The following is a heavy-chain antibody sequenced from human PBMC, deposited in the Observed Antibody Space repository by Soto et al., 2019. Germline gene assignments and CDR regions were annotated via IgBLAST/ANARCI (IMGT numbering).Heavy chain of an antibody. CDR3: ARQRTTVVTQAYFDH. V-gene: IGHV4-39*01. J-gene: IGHJ4*02. Sequence: ESLSLTCLVSGESISSSSYYWGWIRQPPGKGLEWIGSIYYSGRTYYNPSFKSRVTISIDTSKNQFSLKLSSVTATDTAVYYCARQRTTVVTQAYFDHWGQGALVTSP. CDR2: IYYSGRT. CDR1: GESISSSSYY. D-gene: IGHD2-21*02.